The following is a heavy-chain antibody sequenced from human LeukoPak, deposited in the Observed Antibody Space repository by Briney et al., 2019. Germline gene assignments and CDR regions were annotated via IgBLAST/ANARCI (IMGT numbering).Heavy chain of an antibody. V-gene: IGHV3-23*01. D-gene: IGHD3-3*01. CDR1: GFTFSSYA. CDR2: ISGSGGST. Sequence: AGGSLRLSCAASGFTFSSYAMSWVRQAPGKGLEWVSAISGSGGSTYYADSVKGRFTISRDNAKNSLYLQMNSLRAEDTAVYYCARDSHDQRYNWFDPWGQGTLVTVSS. J-gene: IGHJ5*02. CDR3: ARDSHDQRYNWFDP.